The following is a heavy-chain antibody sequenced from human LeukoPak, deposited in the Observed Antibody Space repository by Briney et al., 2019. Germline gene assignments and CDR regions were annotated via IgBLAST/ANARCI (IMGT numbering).Heavy chain of an antibody. J-gene: IGHJ6*02. CDR1: GFTFSSYW. CDR3: AREAVAGTNPYYYYGMDV. V-gene: IGHV3-74*01. CDR2: INSDGSST. Sequence: GGSLRLSCAASGFTFSSYWMHWVRQAPGKGLVWVSRINSDGSSTSYADSVKGRFTISRDNAKNTLYLQMNSLRAEHTAVYYCAREAVAGTNPYYYYGMDVWGQGTTVTVSS. D-gene: IGHD6-19*01.